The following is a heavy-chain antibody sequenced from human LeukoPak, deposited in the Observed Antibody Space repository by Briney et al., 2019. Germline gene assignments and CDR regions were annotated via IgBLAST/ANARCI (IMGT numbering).Heavy chain of an antibody. Sequence: SVKVSCKASGGTFSSYAISWVRQAPGQGLEWMGGIIPIFGTANYAQKFQGRVTITADESTSTAYMELSSLRSEDTAVYYCASMGSYYGSSGYPSSVSYYFDYWGQGTLVTVSS. V-gene: IGHV1-69*13. J-gene: IGHJ4*02. D-gene: IGHD3-22*01. CDR2: IIPIFGTA. CDR1: GGTFSSYA. CDR3: ASMGSYYGSSGYPSSVSYYFDY.